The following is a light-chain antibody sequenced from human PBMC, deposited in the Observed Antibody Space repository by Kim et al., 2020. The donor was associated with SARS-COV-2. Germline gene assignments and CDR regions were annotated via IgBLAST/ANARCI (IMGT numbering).Light chain of an antibody. Sequence: DIVMAQSPDSLAVSLGERATINCKSSQSLLYNSNNKNYLAWYQQKPGQPPRLLIYWASTRESVVPDRFSGSGSGTDFTLTISSLHTEDVAVYYCQQYYSALVTFGGGTKLEI. CDR2: WAS. CDR1: QSLLYNSNNKNY. V-gene: IGKV4-1*01. CDR3: QQYYSALVT. J-gene: IGKJ4*01.